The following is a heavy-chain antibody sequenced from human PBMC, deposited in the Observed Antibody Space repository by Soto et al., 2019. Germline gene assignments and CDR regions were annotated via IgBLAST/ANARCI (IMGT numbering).Heavy chain of an antibody. CDR3: AKEVPIVVVITTLFDY. CDR2: ISGSGGST. CDR1: GFTFSSYA. D-gene: IGHD3-22*01. Sequence: PGGSLRLSCAASGFTFSSYAVSWVRQAPGKGLEWVSAISGSGGSTYYADSVKGRFTISRDNSKNTLYLQMNSLRAEDTAVYYCAKEVPIVVVITTLFDYWGQGTLVTVSS. V-gene: IGHV3-23*01. J-gene: IGHJ4*02.